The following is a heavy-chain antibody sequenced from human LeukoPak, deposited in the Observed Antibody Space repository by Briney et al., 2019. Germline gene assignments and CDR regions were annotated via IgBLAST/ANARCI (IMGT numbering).Heavy chain of an antibody. CDR2: IKQDGSGK. J-gene: IGHJ3*02. D-gene: IGHD3-22*01. CDR1: GFTFSSYW. Sequence: PGGSLRLSCAASGFTFSSYWMSWVRQAPGKGLEWVANIKQDGSGKYYVDSVKGRFTISRDNAKNSLYLQMNSLRAEDTAVYYCGGSGYYMPTDAFDIWGQGTMVTVSS. CDR3: GGSGYYMPTDAFDI. V-gene: IGHV3-7*01.